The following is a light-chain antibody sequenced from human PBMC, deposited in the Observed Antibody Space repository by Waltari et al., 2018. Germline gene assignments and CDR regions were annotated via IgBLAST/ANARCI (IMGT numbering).Light chain of an antibody. J-gene: IGKJ1*01. Sequence: EMVLTQSTATLSLSPGERATLPCRASQSVSSYLAWYQQKPGQAPRLLIYDASNRATGIPARFSGSGSGTDFTLTISSLEPEDFAVYYCQQRSNWPPGRTFGQGTKVEIK. CDR2: DAS. CDR3: QQRSNWPPGRT. CDR1: QSVSSY. V-gene: IGKV3-11*01.